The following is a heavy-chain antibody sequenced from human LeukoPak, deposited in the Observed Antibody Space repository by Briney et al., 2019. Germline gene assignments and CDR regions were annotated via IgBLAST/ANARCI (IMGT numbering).Heavy chain of an antibody. CDR1: GFTFSSYS. Sequence: GGSLRLSCAASGFTFSSYSMNWVRQAPGKGLEWVSHITASGTAMFYADSVKGRFTISRDNSKNTLYLQMKSLRAEDTAVYYCAKKMSITAASQVDYWGQGTLVTVSS. CDR2: ITASGTAM. J-gene: IGHJ4*02. CDR3: AKKMSITAASQVDY. V-gene: IGHV3-23*01. D-gene: IGHD1-20*01.